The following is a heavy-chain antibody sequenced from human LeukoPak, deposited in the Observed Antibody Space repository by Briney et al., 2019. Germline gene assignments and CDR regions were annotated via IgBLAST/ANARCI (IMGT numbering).Heavy chain of an antibody. D-gene: IGHD1-14*01. CDR3: AKDERPDGKWSIDH. V-gene: IGHV3-23*01. CDR2: IITKSNTP. Sequence: GGSLRLSCAASGFTFSTYTMNWVRQAPGKGLQWVSGIITKSNTPYYADSVKGRFFISRDDSKNTVWLHMNSLRAEDTAIYYCAKDERPDGKWSIDHWGQGTLVTVTS. J-gene: IGHJ4*02. CDR1: GFTFSTYT.